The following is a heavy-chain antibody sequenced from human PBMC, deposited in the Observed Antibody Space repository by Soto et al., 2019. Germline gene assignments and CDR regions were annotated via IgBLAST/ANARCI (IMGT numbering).Heavy chain of an antibody. CDR3: ARDAPSSSYFDY. Sequence: SETLSLTCTVSGGSISSGGYYWSWIRQHPGKGLEWIGYIYHSGSTYYNPSLKSRVTISVDRSKNQFSLNLSSVTAADTAVYYCARDAPSSSYFDYWGRGTLVTVSS. CDR1: GGSISSGGYY. CDR2: IYHSGST. V-gene: IGHV4-30-2*01. D-gene: IGHD6-13*01. J-gene: IGHJ4*02.